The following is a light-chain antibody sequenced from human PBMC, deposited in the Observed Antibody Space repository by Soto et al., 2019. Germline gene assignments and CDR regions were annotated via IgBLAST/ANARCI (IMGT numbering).Light chain of an antibody. J-gene: IGLJ1*01. Sequence: QSALTQPASVSGSPGQSITISCTGTSSDVGAYNYVSWYQQEPGKAPKLMIYEVTNRPSGVSNRFSGSKSANTASLTISGLQAEDEADYYCSSYTRSSTFVFGTGTKLTVL. CDR1: SSDVGAYNY. V-gene: IGLV2-14*01. CDR2: EVT. CDR3: SSYTRSSTFV.